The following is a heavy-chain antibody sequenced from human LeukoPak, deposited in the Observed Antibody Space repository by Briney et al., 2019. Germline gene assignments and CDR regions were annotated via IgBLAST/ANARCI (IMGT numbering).Heavy chain of an antibody. D-gene: IGHD4-11*01. CDR2: MNEDGSEK. CDR3: ARDRGYSNFDY. V-gene: IGHV3-7*01. J-gene: IGHJ4*02. CDR1: GFGFSNYW. Sequence: GGSLRLSCAASGFGFSNYWMSWVRQAPGKGLEWVANMNEDGSEKNYVDSVKGRFTISRDNTQDSLYLQMNSLRAEDTAVYYCARDRGYSNFDYWGQGTLLTVSS.